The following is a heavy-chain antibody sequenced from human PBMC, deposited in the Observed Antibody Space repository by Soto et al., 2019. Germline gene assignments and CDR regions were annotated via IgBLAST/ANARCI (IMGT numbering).Heavy chain of an antibody. V-gene: IGHV4-39*01. CDR3: ATQTRYCSGGSSHGWWFDP. CDR2: IYYHGST. D-gene: IGHD2-15*01. Sequence: PSDTLSLTCTVARGSISSRSYSWGWIRQPPGKGLEWIGSIYYHGSTYYNPSLTSRVTISVDTSKNQFSLKLSSVTAADAAVYYCATQTRYCSGGSSHGWWFDPWGQGTLVTVS. J-gene: IGHJ5*02. CDR1: RGSISSRSYS.